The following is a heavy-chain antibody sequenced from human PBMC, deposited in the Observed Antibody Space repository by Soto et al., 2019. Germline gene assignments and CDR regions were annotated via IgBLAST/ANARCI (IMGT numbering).Heavy chain of an antibody. Sequence: AASVKVSCKASGYTFTSYDINWVRQAPGQGLEWMGRIIPILGIANYAQKFQGRVTITADKSTSTAYMELSSLRSEDTAMYYCARGSLAAAGTMDVWGKGTTVTVSS. CDR2: IIPILGIA. CDR1: GYTFTSYD. J-gene: IGHJ6*04. D-gene: IGHD6-13*01. V-gene: IGHV1-69*04. CDR3: ARGSLAAAGTMDV.